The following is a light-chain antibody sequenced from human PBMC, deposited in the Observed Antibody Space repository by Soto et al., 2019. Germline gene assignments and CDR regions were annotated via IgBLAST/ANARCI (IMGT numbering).Light chain of an antibody. V-gene: IGKV1-5*03. CDR1: QTISSW. Sequence: DIQMTQSPSTLSGSVGDRVTITCRASQTISSWLAWYQQKPGKAPKLLIYKASTLKSGVPSRFSGSGSGTEFTLTISSLQPDDFATYYCQQIYSALLTFGGGKKVDIK. CDR2: KAS. CDR3: QQIYSALLT. J-gene: IGKJ4*01.